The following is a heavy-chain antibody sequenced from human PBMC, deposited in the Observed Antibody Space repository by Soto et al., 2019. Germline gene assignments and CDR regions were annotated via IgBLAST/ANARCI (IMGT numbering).Heavy chain of an antibody. D-gene: IGHD3-22*01. Sequence: PGESLKISCKGSGYSFTSYWIGWVRQMPGKGLKWMGIIYPGDSDTRYSPSFQGQVTISADKSISTAYLQWSSLKVSDIAIFYCARHVSRYYYDSSGYYYSDYWGQGTLVTVSS. CDR1: GYSFTSYW. CDR2: IYPGDSDT. CDR3: ARHVSRYYYDSSGYYYSDY. V-gene: IGHV5-51*01. J-gene: IGHJ4*02.